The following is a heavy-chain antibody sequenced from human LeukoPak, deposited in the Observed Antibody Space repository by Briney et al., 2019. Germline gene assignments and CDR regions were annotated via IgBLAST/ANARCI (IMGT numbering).Heavy chain of an antibody. D-gene: IGHD5-18*01. V-gene: IGHV4-34*01. Sequence: PSETLSLTCAVYGGSFSGYYWSWIRQPPGKGLERIGEINHSGSTNYNPSLKSRVTISVDTSKNQFSLKLSSVTAADTAVYYCARADTAMVTIDYWGQGTLVTVSS. CDR3: ARADTAMVTIDY. CDR2: INHSGST. CDR1: GGSFSGYY. J-gene: IGHJ4*02.